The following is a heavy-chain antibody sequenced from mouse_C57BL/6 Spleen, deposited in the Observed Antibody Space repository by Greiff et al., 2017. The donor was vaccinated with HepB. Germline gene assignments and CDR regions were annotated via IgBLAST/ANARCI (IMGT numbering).Heavy chain of an antibody. Sequence: EVQVVESGGGLVQPGGSMKLSCVASGFTFSNYWMNWVRQSPEKGLEWVAQIRLKSDNYATHYAESVKGRFTISRDDSKSSVYLQMNNLRAEDTGIYYCTDGIPRFAYWGQGTLVTVSA. J-gene: IGHJ3*01. CDR1: GFTFSNYW. CDR2: IRLKSDNYAT. CDR3: TDGIPRFAY. D-gene: IGHD2-1*01. V-gene: IGHV6-3*01.